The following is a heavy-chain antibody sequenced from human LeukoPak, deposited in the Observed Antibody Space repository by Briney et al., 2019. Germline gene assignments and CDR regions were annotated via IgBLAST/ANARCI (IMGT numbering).Heavy chain of an antibody. CDR3: ARHRVESYGFDY. Sequence: PSETLSLTCAVSGYSISSGYYWGWIRQPPGKGLEWIGSIYHSGSTYYNPSLKSRVTISVDTSKNQFSLKLSSVTAADTAVYYCARHRVESYGFDYWGQGTLVTVSS. V-gene: IGHV4-38-2*01. J-gene: IGHJ4*02. CDR2: IYHSGST. D-gene: IGHD1-26*01. CDR1: GYSISSGYY.